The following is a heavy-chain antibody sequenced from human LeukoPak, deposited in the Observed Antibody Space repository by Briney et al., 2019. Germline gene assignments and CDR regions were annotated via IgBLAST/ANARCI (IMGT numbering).Heavy chain of an antibody. CDR2: TYYRSKWFD. V-gene: IGHV6-1*01. D-gene: IGHD1-1*01. J-gene: IGHJ4*02. CDR1: GDSVSSNSVS. Sequence: PSQTLSLTCAISGDSVSSNSVSWNWIRQSPSRGLEWLGRTYYRSKWFDDCAVSVKSRITINPDTSKNQFSLQLNSVTPEDTTVYYSARVKGKVLDYWGQGTLVTVSS. CDR3: ARVKGKVLDY.